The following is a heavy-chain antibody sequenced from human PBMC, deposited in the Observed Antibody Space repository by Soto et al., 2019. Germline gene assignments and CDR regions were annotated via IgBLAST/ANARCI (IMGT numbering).Heavy chain of an antibody. CDR1: GGSFSGYY. V-gene: IGHV4-34*01. CDR2: INHSGST. D-gene: IGHD6-19*01. Sequence: SSETLSLTCAVYGGSFSGYYWSWIRQPPGKGLEWIGEINHSGSTNYNPSLKSRVTISVDTSKNQFSLKLSSVTAADTAVYYCARGSLCIAVVCDAFDIWGQGTMVTVSS. CDR3: ARGSLCIAVVCDAFDI. J-gene: IGHJ3*02.